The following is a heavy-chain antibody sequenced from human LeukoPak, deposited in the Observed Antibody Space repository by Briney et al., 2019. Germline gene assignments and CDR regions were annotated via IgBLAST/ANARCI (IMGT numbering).Heavy chain of an antibody. CDR1: GGTFSSYA. J-gene: IGHJ6*02. Sequence: GASVKVSCKASGGTFSSYAISWVRQAPGQGLEWMGRIIPILGIANYAQKFQGRVTITADKSTSTAYMELSSLRSEDTAVYYCARDVVVPAAQHYYYYGMDVWGQGTTVTVSS. CDR3: ARDVVVPAAQHYYYYGMDV. CDR2: IIPILGIA. D-gene: IGHD2-2*01. V-gene: IGHV1-69*04.